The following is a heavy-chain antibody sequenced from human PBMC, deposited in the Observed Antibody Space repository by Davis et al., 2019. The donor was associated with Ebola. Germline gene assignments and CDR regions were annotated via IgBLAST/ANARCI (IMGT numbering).Heavy chain of an antibody. J-gene: IGHJ6*02. CDR3: ARGNYGDYIVLYYYNMDV. Sequence: MPSETLSLTCTVSGGSVSSGGYYWNWIRQPPGKGLEWIGNIHYLWNTNYNPSLKSRVTMSVDTSKNQFSLKLSSVTAADTAVYYCARGNYGDYIVLYYYNMDVWGQGTTVTVSS. CDR1: GGSVSSGGYY. D-gene: IGHD4-17*01. CDR2: IHYLWNT. V-gene: IGHV4-61*08.